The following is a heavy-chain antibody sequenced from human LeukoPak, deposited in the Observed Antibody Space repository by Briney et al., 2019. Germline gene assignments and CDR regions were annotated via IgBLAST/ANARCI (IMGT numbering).Heavy chain of an antibody. Sequence: AECLRLSCAASGFTFSSYSMSWVRQAPGKGLEWVSGIIGSGGATYYANSVKGRFTISRGNSKKTLWLQIHCLVTAEPAVYYCHQLATPGNFDYCSQGTLAT. V-gene: IGHV3-23*01. D-gene: IGHD6-13*01. J-gene: IGHJ4*02. CDR3: HQLATPGNFDY. CDR2: IIGSGGAT. CDR1: GFTFSSYS.